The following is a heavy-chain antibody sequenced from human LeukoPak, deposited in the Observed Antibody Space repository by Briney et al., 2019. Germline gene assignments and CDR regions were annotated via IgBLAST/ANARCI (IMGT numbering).Heavy chain of an antibody. Sequence: SETLSLTCTVSGYSISSGYYWGWIRQPPGKGLEWIGSIYHSGSTYYNPSLKSRVTISVDTSKNQFSLKLSSVTAADTAVYYCAREIGAAASASDPWGQGTLVTVSS. CDR1: GYSISSGYY. D-gene: IGHD6-13*01. J-gene: IGHJ5*02. CDR2: IYHSGST. CDR3: AREIGAAASASDP. V-gene: IGHV4-38-2*02.